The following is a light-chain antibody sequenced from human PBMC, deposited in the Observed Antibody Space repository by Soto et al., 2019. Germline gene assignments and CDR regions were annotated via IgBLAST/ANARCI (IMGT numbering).Light chain of an antibody. J-gene: IGKJ5*01. CDR1: QSIGSN. Sequence: EIVMTQSPATLSVSRGERATLSCRASQSIGSNLAWSQQKPGQAPRLLIYAASTRATGVPARFSGSGSGTEFTLTISSLQSEDFALYYCQQYNKWPPITFGQGTRLEI. CDR3: QQYNKWPPIT. CDR2: AAS. V-gene: IGKV3-15*01.